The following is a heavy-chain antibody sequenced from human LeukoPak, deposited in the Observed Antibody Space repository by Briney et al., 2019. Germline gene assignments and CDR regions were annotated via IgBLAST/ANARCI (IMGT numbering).Heavy chain of an antibody. J-gene: IGHJ4*02. CDR2: ISSSSSYI. V-gene: IGHV3-21*01. D-gene: IGHD5-12*01. Sequence: GGSLRLSCAASGFTFSSYSMNWVRQAPGKGREGVSSISSSSSYIYYADSVKGRFTISRDNAKNSLYLQMNSLRAEDTAVYYCARGGGYSGYDYGYWGQGTLVTVSS. CDR1: GFTFSSYS. CDR3: ARGGGYSGYDYGY.